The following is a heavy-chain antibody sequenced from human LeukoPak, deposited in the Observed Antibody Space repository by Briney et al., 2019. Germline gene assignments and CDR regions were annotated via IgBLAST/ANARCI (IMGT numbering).Heavy chain of an antibody. J-gene: IGHJ4*02. V-gene: IGHV4-39*07. CDR1: GGSISSYY. Sequence: SETLSLTCTVSGGSISSYYRGWIRQPPGKGLEWIGSIYYSGSTYYNPSLKSRVTISVDTSKNQFSLKLSSVTAADTAVYYCAREGCGGSCWSDYWGQGTLVTVSS. CDR2: IYYSGST. CDR3: AREGCGGSCWSDY. D-gene: IGHD2-15*01.